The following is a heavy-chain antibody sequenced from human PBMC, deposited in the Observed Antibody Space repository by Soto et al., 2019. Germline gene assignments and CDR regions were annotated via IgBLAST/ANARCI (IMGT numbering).Heavy chain of an antibody. CDR1: GFTFSNAW. CDR2: IKSKTDGGTT. Sequence: GGSLRLSCAASGFTFSNAWMNWVRQAPGKGLEWVGRIKSKTDGGTTDYAAPVKGRFTISRDDSKNTLYLQMNSLKTEDTAVYYCTTEIRYFDWLLQTDFDYWGQGTLVTVSS. D-gene: IGHD3-9*01. J-gene: IGHJ4*02. V-gene: IGHV3-15*07. CDR3: TTEIRYFDWLLQTDFDY.